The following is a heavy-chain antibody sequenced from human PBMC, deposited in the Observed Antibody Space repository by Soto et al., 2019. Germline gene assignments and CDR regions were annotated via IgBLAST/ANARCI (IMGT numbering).Heavy chain of an antibody. J-gene: IGHJ4*02. V-gene: IGHV5-10-1*01. CDR1: GYSFTSYW. CDR2: TDPSDSYT. CDR3: ARFSSGWIRAIDC. Sequence: GESLKISCKGSGYSFTSYWISWVRQMPGKGLEWMGRTDPSDSYTNYSPSFQGHVTISADKSISTAYLQWSSLKASDTAMYYCARFSSGWIRAIDCWGQGTLVTSPQ. D-gene: IGHD6-19*01.